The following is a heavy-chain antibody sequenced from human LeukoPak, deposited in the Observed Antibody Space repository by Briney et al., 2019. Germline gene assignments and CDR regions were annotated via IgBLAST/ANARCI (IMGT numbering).Heavy chain of an antibody. CDR1: GYTFTSYD. V-gene: IGHV1-18*01. CDR2: ISAYNGNT. CDR3: ARAADQSTVWFGSIYGMDV. Sequence: ASVKVSCKASGYTFTSYDNNWVRQATGQGLEWMGWISAYNGNTNYAQKLQGRVTMTTDTSTSTAYMELRSLRSDDTAVYYCARAADQSTVWFGSIYGMDVWGQGTTVTVSS. J-gene: IGHJ6*02. D-gene: IGHD3-10*01.